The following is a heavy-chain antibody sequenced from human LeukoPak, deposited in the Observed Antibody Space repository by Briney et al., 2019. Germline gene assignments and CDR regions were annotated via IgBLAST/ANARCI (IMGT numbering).Heavy chain of an antibody. J-gene: IGHJ5*02. Sequence: SETLSLTCTVSGGSISSYYWSWLRQPPGKGLEWIGYIYYSGSTNYNPSLKSRVTISVDTSKNQFSLKLSSVTAADTAVYYCAGSLDYGEVNWFDPWGQGTLVTVSS. CDR1: GGSISSYY. CDR2: IYYSGST. CDR3: AGSLDYGEVNWFDP. V-gene: IGHV4-59*08. D-gene: IGHD4-17*01.